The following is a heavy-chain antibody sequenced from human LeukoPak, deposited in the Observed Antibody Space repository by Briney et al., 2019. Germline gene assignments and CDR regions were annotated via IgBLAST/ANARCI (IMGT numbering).Heavy chain of an antibody. CDR3: AREDVDVETTTVSFDY. J-gene: IGHJ4*02. CDR1: SGSISRSNYY. D-gene: IGHD5-18*01. CDR2: ISTIGST. Sequence: SQTLSLTCTVASGSISRSNYYWSWIRQPAGKGLEWIGRISTIGSTNYNPSLNSRVTISIDTSKNPFSLKLSSVTAADTAVYYCAREDVDVETTTVSFDYWGQGTLVTVSS. V-gene: IGHV4-61*02.